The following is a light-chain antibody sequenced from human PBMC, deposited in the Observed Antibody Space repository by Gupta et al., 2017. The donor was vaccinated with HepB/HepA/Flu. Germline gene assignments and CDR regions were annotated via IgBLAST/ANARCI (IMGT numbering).Light chain of an antibody. CDR3: QQYHNGYT. CDR2: GAS. V-gene: IGKV3-15*01. CDR1: QCVSSN. Sequence: EIVMPQSPATVSVTPGDRAPLSCRASQCVSSNLAWYQQKPGQAPRLLIYGASTRATGIPARFSGTGSGTEFTLTISSLQSEDFAVYYCQQYHNGYTFGQGTELEIK. J-gene: IGKJ2*01.